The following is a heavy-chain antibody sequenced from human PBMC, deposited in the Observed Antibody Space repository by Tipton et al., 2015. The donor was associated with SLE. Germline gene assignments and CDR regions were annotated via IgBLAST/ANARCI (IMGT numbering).Heavy chain of an antibody. V-gene: IGHV4-39*07. CDR3: AKTTVYSNDWPYFDH. Sequence: GLVKPSETLSLICTVTGDSISANSYHWGWVRQPPGKGLEWIGNVYYSGSTYYSASLRSRVTISLDRSKNHFSPTLNSVTAADTAVYYCAKTTVYSNDWPYFDHWGQGTLVTVSS. CDR2: VYYSGST. D-gene: IGHD6-19*01. CDR1: GDSISANSYH. J-gene: IGHJ4*02.